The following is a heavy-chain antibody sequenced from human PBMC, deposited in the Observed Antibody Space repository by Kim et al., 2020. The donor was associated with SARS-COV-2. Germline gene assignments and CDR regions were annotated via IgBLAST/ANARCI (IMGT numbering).Heavy chain of an antibody. V-gene: IGHV3-48*02. Sequence: GGSLRLSCVGSGFTFSSYSMNWVRQAPGKGLEWLSYIGSSSSTIYYADSVTGRFSISRDNAKNSLYLQMNSLTDDDTAVYYCAKGSCRTTSCAMDVWGQGTTVTVSS. D-gene: IGHD2-2*01. CDR1: GFTFSSYS. J-gene: IGHJ6*02. CDR2: IGSSSSTI. CDR3: AKGSCRTTSCAMDV.